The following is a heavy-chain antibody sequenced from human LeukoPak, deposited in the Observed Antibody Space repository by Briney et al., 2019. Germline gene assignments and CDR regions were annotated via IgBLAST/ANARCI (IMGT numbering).Heavy chain of an antibody. V-gene: IGHV3-23*01. CDR1: GLTFSSYA. D-gene: IGHD6-19*01. CDR2: ISASGAST. J-gene: IGHJ5*02. Sequence: GGSLRLSCAVSGLTFSSYAMSWVRQAPGKGLEWVSGISASGASTYYADSVKGRFIISRDNSENTVSLQMNSLRAEDTALYYCARVLFGDYIAVAGTGWFDPWGQGTLVTVSS. CDR3: ARVLFGDYIAVAGTGWFDP.